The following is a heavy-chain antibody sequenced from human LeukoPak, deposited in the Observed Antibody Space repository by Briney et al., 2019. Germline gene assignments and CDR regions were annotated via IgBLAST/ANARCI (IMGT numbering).Heavy chain of an antibody. CDR3: ARVAQMPRLFDY. CDR1: GGTFSSYA. Sequence: SVKVSCKASGGTFSSYAISWVRQAPGQGLEWMGGIIPIFGTANYAQKFQGRVTITADESTSTAYMELSSLRSEDTAVYYCARVAQMPRLFDYWGQGTLSPSPQ. V-gene: IGHV1-69*13. J-gene: IGHJ4*02. D-gene: IGHD2-2*01. CDR2: IIPIFGTA.